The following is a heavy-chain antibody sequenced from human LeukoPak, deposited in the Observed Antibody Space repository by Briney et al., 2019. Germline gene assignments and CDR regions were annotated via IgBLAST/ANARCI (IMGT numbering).Heavy chain of an antibody. CDR3: DRRLRDTAFDI. V-gene: IGHV4-30-4*01. Sequence: PSETLSLTCTVSGGSISSGDYYWSWIRQPPGKGLEWIGYIYYSGSTYYNPSLKSRVTISVDTSKNQFSLKLSSVTAADTAVYYCDRRLRDTAFDIWGQGTMVTVSS. D-gene: IGHD5-12*01. CDR2: IYYSGST. CDR1: GGSISSGDYY. J-gene: IGHJ3*02.